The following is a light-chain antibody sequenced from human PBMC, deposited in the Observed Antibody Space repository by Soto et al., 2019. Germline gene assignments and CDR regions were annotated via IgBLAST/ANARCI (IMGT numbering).Light chain of an antibody. J-gene: IGKJ4*01. CDR2: DVS. V-gene: IGKV2D-29*01. Sequence: DVVMTQTPLSLSVTPGQPASISCKSSQSLLHSDGKTYLYWYLQKTGQPPQLLIYDVSNRFFGVPDRFSGSGSGTDFTLKISRVEAEDVGIYYCMQSVHLPRLTFGGGTKVEIK. CDR1: QSLLHSDGKTY. CDR3: MQSVHLPRLT.